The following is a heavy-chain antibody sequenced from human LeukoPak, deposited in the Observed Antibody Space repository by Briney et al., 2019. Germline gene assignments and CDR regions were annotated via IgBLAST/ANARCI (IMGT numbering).Heavy chain of an antibody. V-gene: IGHV6-1*01. CDR1: GDSVSSNSAA. CDR2: TYYRSKWYN. Sequence: SQTLSLTCAISGDSVSSNSAAWNWIRQSPSRGLEWLGRTYYRSKWYNDYAVSVKSRMTINPDTSKNQFSLQLNSVTPEDTAVYYCARGYSSSWYTGNWFDPWGQGTLVTVSS. J-gene: IGHJ5*02. CDR3: ARGYSSSWYTGNWFDP. D-gene: IGHD6-13*01.